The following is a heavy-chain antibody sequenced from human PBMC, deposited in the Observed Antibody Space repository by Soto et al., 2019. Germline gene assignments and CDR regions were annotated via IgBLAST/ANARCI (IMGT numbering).Heavy chain of an antibody. CDR3: AREKEYSGYDSWFDAFDI. Sequence: GGSLRLSCAASGFTFSSYSMNWVRQAPGKGLEWVSSISSSSSYIYYADSVKGRFTISRDNAKNSLYLQMNSLRAEDTAVYYCAREKEYSGYDSWFDAFDIWGQGTMVTVSS. D-gene: IGHD5-12*01. J-gene: IGHJ3*02. V-gene: IGHV3-21*01. CDR1: GFTFSSYS. CDR2: ISSSSSYI.